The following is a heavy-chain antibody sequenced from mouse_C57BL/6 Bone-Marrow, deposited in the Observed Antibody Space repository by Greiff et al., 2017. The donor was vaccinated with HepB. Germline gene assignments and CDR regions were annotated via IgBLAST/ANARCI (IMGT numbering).Heavy chain of an antibody. CDR2: IRNKANGYTT. CDR3: ARSYGSSGDFDV. D-gene: IGHD1-1*01. CDR1: GFTFTDYY. Sequence: EVMLVESGGGLVQPGGSLSLSCAASGFTFTDYYMSWVRQPPGKALEWLGFIRNKANGYTTEYSASVKGRFTISRDNSQSILYLQMNALRAEDSATYYCARSYGSSGDFDVWGTGTTVTVSS. J-gene: IGHJ1*03. V-gene: IGHV7-3*01.